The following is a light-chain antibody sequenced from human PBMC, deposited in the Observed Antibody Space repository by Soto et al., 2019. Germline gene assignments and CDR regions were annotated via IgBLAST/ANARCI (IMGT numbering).Light chain of an antibody. V-gene: IGKV1-9*01. CDR2: IAS. Sequence: IQLTQSPSSLSASVGDRVAITCRASQGIRSYLAWYQQKPGEAPKLLISIASILQSGVPSRFSGSGSGTDFVLTISSLQPEDSATYYCQHYNSYSEAFGQGTKVDIK. J-gene: IGKJ1*01. CDR1: QGIRSY. CDR3: QHYNSYSEA.